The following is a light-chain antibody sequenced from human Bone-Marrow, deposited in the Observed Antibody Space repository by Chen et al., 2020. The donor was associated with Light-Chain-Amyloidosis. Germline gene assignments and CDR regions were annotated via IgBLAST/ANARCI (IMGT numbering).Light chain of an antibody. CDR3: LQALLQWT. CDR2: LGS. Sequence: EIVMTQSPLYLPVTPGEPASISCRSSQSLLHSDGYNYLDWYLQKPRQSPQLLIFLGSNRASGVPDRFSGSGSGTDFTLKISTVEAEDVGVYYCLQALLQWTFGQGTKVEIK. J-gene: IGKJ1*01. V-gene: IGKV2-28*01. CDR1: QSLLHSDGYNY.